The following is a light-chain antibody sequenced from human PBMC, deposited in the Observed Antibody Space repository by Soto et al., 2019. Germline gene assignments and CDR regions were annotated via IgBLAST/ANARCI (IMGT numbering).Light chain of an antibody. CDR3: CSYAGKSTWV. CDR1: SSSIGTFNF. CDR2: EVN. V-gene: IGLV2-23*02. J-gene: IGLJ3*02. Sequence: QSALTQPASVSGSLGQSITISCTGTSSSIGTFNFVSWYRQYPGKAPDVIIYEVNKRPSGVSDRFSGSKFGNTASLTISGLQPDDEADYYCCSYAGKSTWVLGGGTKVTVL.